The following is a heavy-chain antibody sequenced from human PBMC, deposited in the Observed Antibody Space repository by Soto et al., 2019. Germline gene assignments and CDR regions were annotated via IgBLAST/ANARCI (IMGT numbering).Heavy chain of an antibody. CDR3: AKDMGPAADDAFDI. J-gene: IGHJ3*02. Sequence: GGSLRLSCAASGFTFDDYAMHWVRQAPGKGLEWVSGISWNSGSIGYVDSVKGRFTISRDNAKNSLYLQMNSLRAEDTALYYCAKDMGPAADDAFDIWGQGTMVTVSS. D-gene: IGHD6-13*01. V-gene: IGHV3-9*01. CDR1: GFTFDDYA. CDR2: ISWNSGSI.